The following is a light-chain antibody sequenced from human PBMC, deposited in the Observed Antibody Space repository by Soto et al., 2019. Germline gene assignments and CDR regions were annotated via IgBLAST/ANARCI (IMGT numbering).Light chain of an antibody. CDR3: SSYSSKSTPV. Sequence: QSVLTQPASVSGSPGQSITISCTGTSADVGGYNFVSWYQQHPGEGPKLIIYEVTNRPSGVSDRFSGSKSGYTASLTISGLQADDEGDFYCSSYSSKSTPVFGGGTQLTVL. CDR2: EVT. CDR1: SADVGGYNF. J-gene: IGLJ7*01. V-gene: IGLV2-14*01.